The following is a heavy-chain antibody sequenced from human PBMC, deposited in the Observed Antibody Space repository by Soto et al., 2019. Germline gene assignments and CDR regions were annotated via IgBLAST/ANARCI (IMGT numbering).Heavy chain of an antibody. D-gene: IGHD3-22*01. CDR1: GFTFSSYS. CDR3: AKDGAMSVVFPRA. J-gene: IGHJ4*02. Sequence: QVQLVESGGGVVQPGRSLRLSCAASGFTFSSYSMPWVRQAPGKGLEWVAVISYDGSNTYYADSVKGRFTISRDNSKNTLDIQLNSLRAEDTVLYYYAKDGAMSVVFPRAWGQGTLVNVSS. CDR2: ISYDGSNT. V-gene: IGHV3-30*18.